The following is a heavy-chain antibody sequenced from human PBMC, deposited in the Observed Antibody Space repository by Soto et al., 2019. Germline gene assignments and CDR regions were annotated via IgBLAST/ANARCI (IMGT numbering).Heavy chain of an antibody. CDR2: IRGSGGST. V-gene: IGHV3-23*01. Sequence: GGSLRLSCAASGFTFSSYAMSWVRQAPGKGLEWVSAIRGSGGSTYYADSVKGRFTISRDNSKNTLYLQMNSLRAEDTAVYYCAKDLLTYGSGSYYLDYWGQGTLVTVSS. J-gene: IGHJ4*02. CDR1: GFTFSSYA. CDR3: AKDLLTYGSGSYYLDY. D-gene: IGHD3-10*01.